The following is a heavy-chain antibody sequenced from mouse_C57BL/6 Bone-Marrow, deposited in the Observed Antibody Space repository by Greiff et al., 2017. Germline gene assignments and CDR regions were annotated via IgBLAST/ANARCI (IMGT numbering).Heavy chain of an antibody. CDR3: ARRGNYVSYWYFDV. V-gene: IGHV5-15*01. J-gene: IGHJ1*03. CDR2: ISNLAYSI. Sequence: EVQLVESGGGLVQPGGSLKLSCAASGFTFSDYGMAWVRQAPRKGPEWVAFISNLAYSIYYADTVTGRFTISRENAKNTLYLEMSSLRSEDTAMYYCARRGNYVSYWYFDVWGTGTTVTVSS. D-gene: IGHD2-1*01. CDR1: GFTFSDYG.